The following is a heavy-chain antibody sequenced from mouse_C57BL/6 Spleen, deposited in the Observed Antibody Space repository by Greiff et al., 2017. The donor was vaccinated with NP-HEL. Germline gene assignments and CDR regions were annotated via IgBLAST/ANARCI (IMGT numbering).Heavy chain of an antibody. CDR1: GYAFSSSW. V-gene: IGHV1-82*01. CDR2: IYPGDGDT. J-gene: IGHJ4*01. CDR3: ARRIGTGTDYAMDY. D-gene: IGHD4-1*01. Sequence: QVQLQQSGPELVKPGASVKISCKASGYAFSSSWMNWVKQRPGKGLEWIGRIYPGDGDTNYNGKFKGKATLTADKSSSTAYMQLSSLTSEDSAVYFCARRIGTGTDYAMDYWGQGTSVTVSS.